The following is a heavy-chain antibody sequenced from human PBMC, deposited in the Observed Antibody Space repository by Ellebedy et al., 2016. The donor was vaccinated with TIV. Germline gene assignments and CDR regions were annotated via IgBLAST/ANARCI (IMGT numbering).Heavy chain of an antibody. CDR2: IWHDGSNK. Sequence: WIRQAPGKGLEWVAVIWHDGSNKYYADSVKGRFAISRDNSQNTLYLQMNSLRVEDTAVYYCASDGIENNPNYDYWGQGTLVTVSS. CDR3: ASDGIENNPNYDY. V-gene: IGHV3-33*01. D-gene: IGHD1/OR15-1a*01. J-gene: IGHJ4*02.